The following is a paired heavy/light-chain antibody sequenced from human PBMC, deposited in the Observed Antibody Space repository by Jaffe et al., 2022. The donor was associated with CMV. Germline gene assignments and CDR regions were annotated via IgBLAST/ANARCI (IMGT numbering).Light chain of an antibody. CDR1: NSDVGGYNY. CDR3: SSYTNSGTLV. J-gene: IGLJ3*02. V-gene: IGLV2-14*03. CDR2: DVS. Sequence: QSALTQPVSVSGSPGQSITFSCTGTNSDVGGYNYVSWYQQHPGKAPKVMIYDVSNRPSGVSNRFSGSKSGNTASLTISGLQAEDEAYYYCSSYTNSGTLVFGGGTKLTVL.
Heavy chain of an antibody. V-gene: IGHV3-33*08. CDR2: IWYDGSNG. CDR1: GFTFSTYG. D-gene: IGHD1-1*01. CDR3: ARDFQITTTTIDY. J-gene: IGHJ4*02. Sequence: QVQLVESGGGVVQPGGSLRLSCAASGFTFSTYGMHWVRQAPGKGLEWVAVIWYDGSNGFYADSVKGRFTISRDNSKNTLYLQMNSLRAEDTAVYYCARDFQITTTTIDYWGQGALVTVSS.